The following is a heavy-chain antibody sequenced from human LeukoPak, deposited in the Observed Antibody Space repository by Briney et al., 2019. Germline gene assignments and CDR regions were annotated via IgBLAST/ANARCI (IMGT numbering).Heavy chain of an antibody. CDR1: GFTVTNNY. V-gene: IGHV3-53*01. Sequence: GGSLRLSCAASGFTVTNNYMSWVRQAPGKGLECVSAIDSGGNTYYSDSVRGRFTISKDNSKNTLYLQMNSLRAEDTAVYYCARVEDGDYFDYWGQGTLVTVSS. D-gene: IGHD4-17*01. J-gene: IGHJ4*02. CDR3: ARVEDGDYFDY. CDR2: IDSGGNT.